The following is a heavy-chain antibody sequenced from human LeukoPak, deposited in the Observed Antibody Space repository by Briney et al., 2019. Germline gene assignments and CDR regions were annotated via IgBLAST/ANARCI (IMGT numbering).Heavy chain of an antibody. CDR1: GYTLTELS. V-gene: IGHV1-24*01. D-gene: IGHD2-21*01. CDR2: FDPEDGET. Sequence: ASVKVSCKVSGYTLTELSMHWVRQAPGKGLEWVGGFDPEDGETIYAQKFQGRVTMTEDTSTDTAYMELSSLRSEDTAVYYCAAYYCGGDCYFLDAFDIWGQGTMVTVSS. CDR3: AAYYCGGDCYFLDAFDI. J-gene: IGHJ3*02.